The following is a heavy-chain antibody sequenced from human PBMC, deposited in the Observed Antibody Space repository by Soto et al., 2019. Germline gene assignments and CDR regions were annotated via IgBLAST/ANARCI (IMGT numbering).Heavy chain of an antibody. CDR2: IYYSGST. J-gene: IGHJ5*02. CDR1: GGSISSNTYY. Sequence: QLQLQESGPGLVKPSETLSLTCSFSGGSISSNTYYWGWIRQPPGKGLEWIGNIYYSGSTYYNPSLKSRVTISVDTSKNHVSLKLSSVTAADTAVYHCTNSNWFDPWGQGTLVTVSS. D-gene: IGHD3-10*01. V-gene: IGHV4-39*02. CDR3: TNSNWFDP.